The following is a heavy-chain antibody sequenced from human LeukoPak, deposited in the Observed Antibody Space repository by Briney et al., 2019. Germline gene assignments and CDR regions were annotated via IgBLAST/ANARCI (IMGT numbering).Heavy chain of an antibody. CDR2: IYPGDSDT. V-gene: IGHV5-51*01. D-gene: IGHD3-10*01. Sequence: GESLKISCKGSGYSFTSYWIGWVRQMPGKGLEWMGIIYPGDSDTRYSPSFQGQVTISADKSISTAYLQWSSLKASDTAMYYCAGAPNYYGPAEAFDIWGQGTMVTVSS. CDR3: AGAPNYYGPAEAFDI. CDR1: GYSFTSYW. J-gene: IGHJ3*02.